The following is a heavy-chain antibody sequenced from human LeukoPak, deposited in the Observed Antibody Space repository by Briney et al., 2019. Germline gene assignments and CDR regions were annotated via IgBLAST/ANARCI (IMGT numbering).Heavy chain of an antibody. CDR1: GFTFSSYW. CDR2: IKQDGSEK. J-gene: IGHJ4*02. V-gene: IGHV3-7*01. D-gene: IGHD2-15*01. Sequence: GGSLRLSCAASGFTFSSYWMSWVRQAPGKGLEWVANIKQDGSEKYYVDSVKGRFTISRDNAKNSLYLQMNSLRAEDTAVYYCARTPRESYCSGGSCYSTFDYWGQGTLVTVSS. CDR3: ARTPRESYCSGGSCYSTFDY.